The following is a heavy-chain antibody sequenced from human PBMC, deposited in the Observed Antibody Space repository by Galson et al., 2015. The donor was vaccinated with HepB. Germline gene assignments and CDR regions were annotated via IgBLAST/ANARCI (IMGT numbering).Heavy chain of an antibody. Sequence: SLRLSCAASGFTFSTYTMNWVRQAPGKGLEWVSSISSSSTYIYYADSVKGRFTISRDNAKNSLYLQMNSLRAEDTAVYYCARAGSGSTRPDYWGQGTLVTVSS. CDR1: GFTFSTYT. V-gene: IGHV3-21*01. D-gene: IGHD1-26*01. CDR3: ARAGSGSTRPDY. CDR2: ISSSSTYI. J-gene: IGHJ4*02.